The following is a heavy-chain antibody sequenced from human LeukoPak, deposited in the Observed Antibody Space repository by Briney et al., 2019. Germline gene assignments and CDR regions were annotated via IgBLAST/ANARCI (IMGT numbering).Heavy chain of an antibody. V-gene: IGHV1-18*01. J-gene: IGHJ4*02. CDR2: ISTYNGNT. Sequence: GASVKVSCKASGYTFTNYGISWVRQAPGQGLEWVGWISTYNGNTIYAQKLQGRVTLTTDTSTSTAYVELRSLRSDDTAVYYCARDRLVGATTGVHGFDYWGQGTLVTVSS. CDR3: ARDRLVGATTGVHGFDY. D-gene: IGHD1-26*01. CDR1: GYTFTNYG.